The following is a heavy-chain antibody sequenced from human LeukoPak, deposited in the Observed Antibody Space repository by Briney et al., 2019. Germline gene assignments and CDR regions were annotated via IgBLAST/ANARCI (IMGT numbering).Heavy chain of an antibody. CDR2: IIPIFGTA. V-gene: IGHV1-69*05. J-gene: IGHJ3*02. Sequence: SVKVSCKASGGTFSSDAINWVRQTPGQRLEWMGRIIPIFGTANYAQKFQGRVTITTDESTSTAYMELSSLRSEDAAVYYCVRDLRRSGSDAFDIWGQGTMVTVSS. CDR1: GGTFSSDA. CDR3: VRDLRRSGSDAFDI. D-gene: IGHD5-12*01.